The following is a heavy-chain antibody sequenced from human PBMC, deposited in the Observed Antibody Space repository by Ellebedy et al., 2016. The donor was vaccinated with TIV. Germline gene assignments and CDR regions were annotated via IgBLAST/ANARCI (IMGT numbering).Heavy chain of an antibody. D-gene: IGHD6-19*01. Sequence: GESLKISCAASGFTVSSNYMSWVRQAPGKGLEWVSVIYSGGSTYYADSVKGRFTISRDNSKNTLYLQMNSLRAEDTAVYYCASNGAGNYFDCWGQGTLVTVSS. J-gene: IGHJ4*02. CDR1: GFTVSSNY. CDR3: ASNGAGNYFDC. CDR2: IYSGGST. V-gene: IGHV3-53*01.